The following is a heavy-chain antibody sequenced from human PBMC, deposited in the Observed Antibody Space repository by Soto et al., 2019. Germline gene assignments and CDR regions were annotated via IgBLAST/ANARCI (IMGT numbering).Heavy chain of an antibody. V-gene: IGHV3-7*01. CDR1: GFTFGSYW. Sequence: EVQLEESGGGLVQPGGSLRLSCAASGFTFGSYWMSWVRQAPGKGLEWLATIKWDAKEKKYVDSVKGRFTMSRDNAKTSLYLQMDSLRAEDTAVYCCARDSGYGSGNSVNHYLDYWGHGTLVTVSS. CDR3: ARDSGYGSGNSVNHYLDY. J-gene: IGHJ4*01. D-gene: IGHD3-10*01. CDR2: IKWDAKEK.